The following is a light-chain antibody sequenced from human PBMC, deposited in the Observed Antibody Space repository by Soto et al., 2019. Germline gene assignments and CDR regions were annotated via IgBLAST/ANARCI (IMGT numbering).Light chain of an antibody. Sequence: LTQPASVPGSPGQSITISCTGTSSDVGAYYSVSWYQHHPGKAPKLIIYGVTNRPSGVSNRFSGSKSGNTASLTISGLQAEDEADYHCSSYTSGSSHYVFGTGTKVTVL. CDR3: SSYTSGSSHYV. CDR2: GVT. CDR1: SSDVGAYYS. J-gene: IGLJ1*01. V-gene: IGLV2-14*01.